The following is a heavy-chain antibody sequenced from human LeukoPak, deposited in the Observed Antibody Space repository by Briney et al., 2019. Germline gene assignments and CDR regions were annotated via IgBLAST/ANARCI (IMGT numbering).Heavy chain of an antibody. D-gene: IGHD6-13*01. CDR2: INPNSGGT. J-gene: IGHJ3*02. CDR3: AREKDSSSGDAFDI. CDR1: GYTFTGYY. Sequence: ASVKVSCKASGYTFTGYYMHWVRQAPGQGLGWMGWINPNSGGTNYAQKFQGWVTMTRDTSISTAYMELNRLRSDDTAVYYCAREKDSSSGDAFDIWGQGTMVTVSS. V-gene: IGHV1-2*04.